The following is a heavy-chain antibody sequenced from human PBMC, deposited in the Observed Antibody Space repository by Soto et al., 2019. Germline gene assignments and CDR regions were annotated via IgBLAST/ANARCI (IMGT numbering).Heavy chain of an antibody. CDR3: VWRGVKAPS. J-gene: IGHJ5*02. D-gene: IGHD2-21*01. V-gene: IGHV3-21*01. CDR1: GFTFIGYT. CDR2: ISTGSAYK. Sequence: SGGSLRLSCAASGFTFIGYTMHWVRQAPGKGLEWVSSISTGSAYKYYTDSVKGRFTISRNNTKKSLYLQMNSLRVGDTAVYFCVWRGVKAPSWGQGTLVTVSS.